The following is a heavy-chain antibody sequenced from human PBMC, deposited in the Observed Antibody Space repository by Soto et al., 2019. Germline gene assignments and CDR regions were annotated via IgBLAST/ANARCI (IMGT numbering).Heavy chain of an antibody. CDR2: ISNTGDTI. CDR1: GFSFTSYE. Sequence: GGSLRLSCAASGFSFTSYEMNWVRQAPGKGLEWVSYISNTGDTIYYADSVKGRFTISRDNAKNSLSLQMNSLRAEDTAVYYCARESGYIRFDYWGQGTLVTVSS. J-gene: IGHJ4*02. CDR3: ARESGYIRFDY. V-gene: IGHV3-48*03. D-gene: IGHD5-12*01.